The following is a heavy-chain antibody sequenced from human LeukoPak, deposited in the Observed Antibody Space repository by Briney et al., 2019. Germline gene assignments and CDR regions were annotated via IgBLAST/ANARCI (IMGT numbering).Heavy chain of an antibody. CDR1: GFTFSSYG. V-gene: IGHV3-33*06. J-gene: IGHJ4*02. D-gene: IGHD5/OR15-5a*01. CDR3: AKGPEYSVYDLFDY. Sequence: GGSLRLSCAASGFTFSSYGMHWVRQAPGKGLEWVAVIWYDGSNKYYADSVKGRFTISRDNSKNTLYLQMNRLRAEDTAVYYCAKGPEYSVYDLFDYWGQGTLVTVSS. CDR2: IWYDGSNK.